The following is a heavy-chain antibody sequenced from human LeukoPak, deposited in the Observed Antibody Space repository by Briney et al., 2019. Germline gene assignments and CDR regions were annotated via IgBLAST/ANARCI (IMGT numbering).Heavy chain of an antibody. Sequence: ASVKVSCMASGYTFTSYGISWVRQAPGQGLEWMGWISAYNGNTNYAQKLQGRVTMTTDTSTSTAYMELRSLRSDDTAVYYCARDGFTYYDILTGYYSYFDYWGQGTLVTVSS. CDR1: GYTFTSYG. CDR3: ARDGFTYYDILTGYYSYFDY. CDR2: ISAYNGNT. D-gene: IGHD3-9*01. V-gene: IGHV1-18*01. J-gene: IGHJ4*02.